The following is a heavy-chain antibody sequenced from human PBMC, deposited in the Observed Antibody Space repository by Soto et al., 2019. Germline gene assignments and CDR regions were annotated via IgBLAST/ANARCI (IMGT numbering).Heavy chain of an antibody. CDR3: ERQTVVTPTYFDP. J-gene: IGHJ5*02. CDR1: GGSTSSNYW. V-gene: IGHV4-4*02. Sequence: SETLSLTCAVSGGSTSSNYWWSWVRQPPGKGLQWIGEIYHSGSTNYNPSLKSRVTISVDKSKNQFSLKLTSVTAADKAVYYFERQTVVTPTYFDPWALGTPVTGS. CDR2: IYHSGST. D-gene: IGHD2-21*02.